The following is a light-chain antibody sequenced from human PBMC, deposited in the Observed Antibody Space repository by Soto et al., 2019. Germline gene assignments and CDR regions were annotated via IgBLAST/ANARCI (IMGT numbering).Light chain of an antibody. CDR3: QHYNSYPIT. J-gene: IGKJ5*01. Sequence: DIQMTQSPSTLSASVGDRVTITCRASQSIATYLTWYQQKPGKDPKLLIYDASSLKSGVPSRFSGSGSGTEFTLTISRLQTDDFATYYCQHYNSYPITFGQGTRVEIK. V-gene: IGKV1-5*01. CDR2: DAS. CDR1: QSIATY.